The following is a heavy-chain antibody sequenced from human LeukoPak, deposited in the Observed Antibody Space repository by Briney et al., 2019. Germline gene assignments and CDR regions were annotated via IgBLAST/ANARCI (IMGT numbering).Heavy chain of an antibody. Sequence: ASVKVSCKASGYTFTGYYMHWVRQAPGQGLEWMGWINPNSGGTKYAQKFQGRVTMTRDTSISTAYMELSRLRSDDTALYYCARASGRYSDAFDIWGQGTMVTVSS. V-gene: IGHV1-2*02. D-gene: IGHD1-26*01. CDR3: ARASGRYSDAFDI. CDR2: INPNSGGT. J-gene: IGHJ3*02. CDR1: GYTFTGYY.